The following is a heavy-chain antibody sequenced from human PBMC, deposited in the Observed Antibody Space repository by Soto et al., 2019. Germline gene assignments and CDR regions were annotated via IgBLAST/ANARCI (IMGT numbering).Heavy chain of an antibody. D-gene: IGHD5-18*01. J-gene: IGHJ5*02. V-gene: IGHV4-61*01. CDR1: GGSVSSGSYY. CDR2: IYYSGST. Sequence: SETLSLTCAVSGGSVSSGSYYWSWIRQPPGKGLEWIGYIYYSGSTNYNPSLKSRVTISVDTSKNQFSLKLSSVTAADTAVYYCARYSYGYWWFDPWGQGTLVTVSS. CDR3: ARYSYGYWWFDP.